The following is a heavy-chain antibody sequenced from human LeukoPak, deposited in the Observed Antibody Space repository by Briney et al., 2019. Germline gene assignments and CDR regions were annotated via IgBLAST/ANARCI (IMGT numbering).Heavy chain of an antibody. Sequence: PGGSLRLSCAASGFTFDDYAMHWVRQAPGKGLEWVSGISWNSGSIGYADSVRGRFTISRDNAKNSLYLQMNSLRAEDTAVYYCASARYCSSTSCPEKYYYYYYGMDVWGQGTTVTVSS. CDR3: ASARYCSSTSCPEKYYYYYYGMDV. J-gene: IGHJ6*02. D-gene: IGHD2-2*01. CDR2: ISWNSGSI. CDR1: GFTFDDYA. V-gene: IGHV3-9*01.